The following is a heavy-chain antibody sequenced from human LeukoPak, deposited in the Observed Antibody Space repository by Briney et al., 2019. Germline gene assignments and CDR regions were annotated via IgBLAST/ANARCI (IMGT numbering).Heavy chain of an antibody. D-gene: IGHD6-19*01. CDR1: GYSFTSNY. Sequence: SVKVSCKASGYSFTSNYIHWVRQAPGQGLEWMGGIIPIFGTANYAQKFQGRVTITADESTSTAYMELSSLRSEDTAVYYCAREIIYHSSGLYYFDYWGQGTLVTVSS. J-gene: IGHJ4*02. CDR2: IIPIFGTA. V-gene: IGHV1-69*13. CDR3: AREIIYHSSGLYYFDY.